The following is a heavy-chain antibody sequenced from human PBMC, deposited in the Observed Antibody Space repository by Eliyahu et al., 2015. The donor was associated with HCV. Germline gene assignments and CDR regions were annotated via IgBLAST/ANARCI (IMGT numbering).Heavy chain of an antibody. D-gene: IGHD3-22*01. J-gene: IGHJ6*02. CDR2: IWYDGSNK. CDR3: ARGYYYDSYGMDV. Sequence: SSYGMHWVRQAPGKGLEWVAVIWYDGSNKYYADSVKGRFTISRDNSKNTLYLQMNSLRAEDTAVYYCARGYYYDSYGMDVWGQGTTVTVSS. V-gene: IGHV3-33*01. CDR1: SSYG.